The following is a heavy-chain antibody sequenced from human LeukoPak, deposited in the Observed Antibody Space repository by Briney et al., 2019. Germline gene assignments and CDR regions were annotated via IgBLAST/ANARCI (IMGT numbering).Heavy chain of an antibody. CDR1: GFTFSSYA. CDR2: ISGSGGST. D-gene: IGHD3-10*01. Sequence: GGSLRLSCAASGFTFSSYAMSWVRQAPGEGLEWVSAISGSGGSTYYADSVKGRFTISRDNSKNTLYLQMNSLRAEDTAVYYCAKDITMVRGVMCFDYWGQGTLVTVSS. V-gene: IGHV3-23*01. CDR3: AKDITMVRGVMCFDY. J-gene: IGHJ4*02.